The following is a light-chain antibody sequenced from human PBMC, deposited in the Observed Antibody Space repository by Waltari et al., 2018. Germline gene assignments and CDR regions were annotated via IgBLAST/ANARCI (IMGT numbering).Light chain of an antibody. J-gene: IGLJ1*01. V-gene: IGLV2-14*01. CDR1: SSDIGGYNY. CDR3: SSYTSSTTLYV. CDR2: EVT. Sequence: QSALTQPASVSGSPGQSITISCTGTSSDIGGYNYVSWYQQPPGKAPKLIIYEVTNRPSGVSNRFSGSKSGNTASLTISGLQAEDEADYHCSSYTSSTTLYVFGTGTKVTVL.